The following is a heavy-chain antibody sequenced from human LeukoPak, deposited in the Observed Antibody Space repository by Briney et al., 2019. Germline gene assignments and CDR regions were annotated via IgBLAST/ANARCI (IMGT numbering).Heavy chain of an antibody. CDR1: GYTFTSYA. V-gene: IGHV1-3*01. J-gene: IGHJ4*02. CDR2: INAGNGNT. Sequence: GASVKVSCKASGYTFTSYAMHWVRQAPGQRLEWMGWINAGNGNTKYSQKFQGRVTITRDTSASTAYMELSSLRSEDTAVYYCARGAYYYDSSGYYYYFDYWGQGTLVTVPS. CDR3: ARGAYYYDSSGYYYYFDY. D-gene: IGHD3-22*01.